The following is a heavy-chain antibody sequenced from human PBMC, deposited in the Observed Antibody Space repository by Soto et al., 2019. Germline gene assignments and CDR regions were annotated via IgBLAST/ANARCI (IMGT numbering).Heavy chain of an antibody. D-gene: IGHD3-10*01. CDR3: AREVLLWFGELTDYYGMDV. V-gene: IGHV1-3*01. CDR1: GYTFTSYA. CDR2: INAGNGNT. J-gene: IGHJ6*02. Sequence: GASVKVSCKASGYTFTSYAMHWVRQAPGQRLEWMGWINAGNGNTKYSQKFQGRVTITRDTSASTAYMELSSLRSEDTAVYYCAREVLLWFGELTDYYGMDVWGQGTTVTVSS.